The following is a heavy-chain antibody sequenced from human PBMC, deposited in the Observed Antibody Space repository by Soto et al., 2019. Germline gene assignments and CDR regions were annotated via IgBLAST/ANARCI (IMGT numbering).Heavy chain of an antibody. Sequence: EVQLVESGGGLAQPGRSLRLSCKVSGFIFGDYAVNWVRQAPGKGLQWVGFIRSKPYGEKTEYAASVKGRFTFSRDDSKNIAYLQMNSLKTEDTAVYYCTRSYCSGSSCNNYYYYGMDVWGQGTPVTVS. CDR2: IRSKPYGEKT. V-gene: IGHV3-49*04. CDR1: GFIFGDYA. CDR3: TRSYCSGSSCNNYYYYGMDV. J-gene: IGHJ6*02. D-gene: IGHD2-15*01.